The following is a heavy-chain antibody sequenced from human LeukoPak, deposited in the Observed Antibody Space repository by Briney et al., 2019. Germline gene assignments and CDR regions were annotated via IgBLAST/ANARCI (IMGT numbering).Heavy chain of an antibody. CDR1: GFTVTTYA. CDR2: ISSSSSYI. CDR3: AELGITMIGGV. V-gene: IGHV3-21*01. D-gene: IGHD3-10*02. Sequence: PGGSLRLSCAASGFTVTTYAMNWVRQAPGKGLEWVSSISSSSSYIYYADSVKGRFTISRDNAKNPLYLQMNSLRAEDTAVYYCAELGITMIGGVWGKGTTVTISS. J-gene: IGHJ6*04.